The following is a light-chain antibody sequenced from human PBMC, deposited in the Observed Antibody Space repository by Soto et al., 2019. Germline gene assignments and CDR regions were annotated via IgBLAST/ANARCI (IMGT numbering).Light chain of an antibody. CDR1: QDIKSY. J-gene: IGKJ1*01. Sequence: DIRLTQSPSFLSGSVGDRVTITCRASQDIKSYLAWYQQKPGKAPKLLIYAATTLVSAVPSRFSGGGSGTEFTLTISSLQPEDVATYYCQQLHTYPRTFGQGTKVEF. CDR3: QQLHTYPRT. V-gene: IGKV1-9*01. CDR2: AAT.